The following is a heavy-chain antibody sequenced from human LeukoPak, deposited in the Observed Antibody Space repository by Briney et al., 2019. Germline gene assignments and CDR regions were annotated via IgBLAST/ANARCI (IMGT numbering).Heavy chain of an antibody. V-gene: IGHV3-74*01. CDR2: INSYGSST. Sequence: GGSLRLSCAASGFTFSSSWMHWVRQAPGKGLVWVSRINSYGSSTSYADSVKGRFTISRDNAKNTLYLRMNSLRAEDTAVYYCARDYDYGGNWFDPWGQGTLVTVSS. CDR1: GFTFSSSW. J-gene: IGHJ5*02. CDR3: ARDYDYGGNWFDP. D-gene: IGHD4-23*01.